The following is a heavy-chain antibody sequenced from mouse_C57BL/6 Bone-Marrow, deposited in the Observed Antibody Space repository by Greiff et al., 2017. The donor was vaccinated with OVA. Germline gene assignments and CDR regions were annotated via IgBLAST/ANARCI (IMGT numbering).Heavy chain of an antibody. CDR1: GFNIKDDY. V-gene: IGHV14-4*01. J-gene: IGHJ2*01. CDR2: IDPENGDT. D-gene: IGHD1-1*01. CDR3: TTSLRSVYFDY. Sequence: VQLQQSGAELVRPGASVKLSCTASGFNIKDDYMHWVKQRPEQGLEWIGWIDPENGDTEYASKFQGKATIPADTSSNTAYLPLSSLTSEDTAVYDCTTSLRSVYFDYWGQGTTLTVSS.